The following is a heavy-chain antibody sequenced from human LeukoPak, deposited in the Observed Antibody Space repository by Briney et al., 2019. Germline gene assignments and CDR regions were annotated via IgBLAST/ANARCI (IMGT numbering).Heavy chain of an antibody. CDR3: ARGNWNDPKVHSDY. D-gene: IGHD1-1*01. J-gene: IGHJ4*02. CDR1: GYTFTSYS. CDR2: ISTFNGNT. Sequence: ASLKVSCKASGYTFTSYSITWVRQAPGQGLEWMAWISTFNGNTKYAQKFQGRVTMTTDTSTSTAYMELRSLRSDDTAVYYCARGNWNDPKVHSDYWGQGTLATVSS. V-gene: IGHV1-18*01.